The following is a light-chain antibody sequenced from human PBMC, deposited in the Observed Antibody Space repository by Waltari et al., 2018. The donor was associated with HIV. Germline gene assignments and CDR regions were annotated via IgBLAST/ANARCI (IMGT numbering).Light chain of an antibody. CDR1: QTINNNY. CDR3: QQYGSSPT. Sequence: EIVLTQSPGTLSLSPGERATLSCRASQTINNNYLAWYQQQPGQAPRLLIYGASSRASGIPDRFSGSGSGTGFTLTISRLGPEDFAFYYCQQYGSSPTFGQGTRLEIK. V-gene: IGKV3-20*01. CDR2: GAS. J-gene: IGKJ2*01.